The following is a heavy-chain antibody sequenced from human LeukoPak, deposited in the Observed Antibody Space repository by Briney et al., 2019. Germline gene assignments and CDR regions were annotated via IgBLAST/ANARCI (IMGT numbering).Heavy chain of an antibody. V-gene: IGHV3-30*02. CDR2: IRYDGSNK. J-gene: IGHJ6*02. CDR3: ARALYYYDSSGYFRYYYYGMDV. Sequence: GGSLRLSCAASGFTFSSYGMHWVRQAPGKGLEWVAFIRYDGSNKYYADSVKGRFTISRDNSKNTLYLQMNSLRAEDTAVYYCARALYYYDSSGYFRYYYYGMDVWGQGTTVTVSS. CDR1: GFTFSSYG. D-gene: IGHD3-22*01.